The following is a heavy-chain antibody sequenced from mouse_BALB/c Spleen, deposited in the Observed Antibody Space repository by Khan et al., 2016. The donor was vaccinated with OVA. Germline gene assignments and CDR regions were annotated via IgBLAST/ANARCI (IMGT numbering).Heavy chain of an antibody. Sequence: DVQLVESGGDLVKPGGSLRLSCAASGFTFSAYGMSWVRQPPDKRLEWVATITSDGYYTYYPDTVKGRFTISRNNAENTLYLQMSSLKSEDTAIYYCASHLSGSFAYWGQGTLVTVSA. CDR3: ASHLSGSFAY. CDR1: GFTFSAYG. D-gene: IGHD4-1*01. J-gene: IGHJ3*01. V-gene: IGHV5-6*01. CDR2: ITSDGYYT.